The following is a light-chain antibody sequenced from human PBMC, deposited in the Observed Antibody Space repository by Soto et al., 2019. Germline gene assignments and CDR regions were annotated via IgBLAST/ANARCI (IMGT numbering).Light chain of an antibody. CDR3: QQSGISPP. Sequence: EIVLTQSPGTLSLSPGERATLSCRSSHSVSSNYLAWYQQKPGQAPRLLIYDVSSRATGNPDRFSGSGPGTDFPLPIIRLEPVVFSVHYCQQSGISPPFGQGTKGEIK. CDR1: HSVSSNY. J-gene: IGKJ1*01. CDR2: DVS. V-gene: IGKV3-20*01.